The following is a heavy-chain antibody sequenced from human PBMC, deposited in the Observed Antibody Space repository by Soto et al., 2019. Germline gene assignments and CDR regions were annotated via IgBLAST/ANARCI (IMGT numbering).Heavy chain of an antibody. CDR2: TYYRSKWYN. CDR1: GDSVSSNSAA. Sequence: SQTLSLTCAISGDSVSSNSAAWNWIRQSPSRGLEWLGRTYYRSKWYNDYAVSVKSRITINPDTSKNQFSLQLNSVTPEDTAVYYCARDREQLALNYYYYCGTDVWGQGTTVTVSS. J-gene: IGHJ6*02. V-gene: IGHV6-1*01. D-gene: IGHD6-6*01. CDR3: ARDREQLALNYYYYCGTDV.